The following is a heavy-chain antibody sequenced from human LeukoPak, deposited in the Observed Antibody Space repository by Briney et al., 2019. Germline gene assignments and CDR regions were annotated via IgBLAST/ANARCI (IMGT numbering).Heavy chain of an antibody. J-gene: IGHJ4*02. CDR3: SKVGIFGLVTYYFDY. Sequence: GGSLRLSCAASGFTFDEYAMHWVRQAPGKGLEWISRISWNSGLIDYAASVKGRFTISRDNAKNSLYLQMNSLKAEDTAFYYCSKVGIFGLVTYYFDYWGQGTLVTVSS. V-gene: IGHV3-9*01. CDR2: ISWNSGLI. CDR1: GFTFDEYA. D-gene: IGHD3/OR15-3a*01.